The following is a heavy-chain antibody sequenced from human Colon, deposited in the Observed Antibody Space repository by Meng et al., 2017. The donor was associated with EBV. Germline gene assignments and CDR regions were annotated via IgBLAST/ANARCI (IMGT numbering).Heavy chain of an antibody. CDR1: AYHYTSFY. V-gene: IGHV1-46*03. CDR2: INPSGGTT. CDR3: ARGHFRGSSWFDY. Sequence: QVHQVEAGAEETTPGTSVNVYCNASAYHYTSFYLNCVRPATGQGLEWMGKINPSGGTTRAAQKFQGRVTMTRDTYTSTVYMELSSLRPEDTAVSYCARGHFRGSSWFDYWGQGTLVTVSS. D-gene: IGHD6-13*01. J-gene: IGHJ4*02.